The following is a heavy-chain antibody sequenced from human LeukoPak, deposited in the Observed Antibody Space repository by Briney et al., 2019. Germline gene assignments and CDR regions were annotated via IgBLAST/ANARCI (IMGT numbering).Heavy chain of an antibody. CDR1: YW. CDR3: ARGRRYSSSSSYYFDY. Sequence: YWSWIRQHPGKGLEWMGIIYPGDSDTRYSPSFQGQVTISADKSINTAYLQWRSLWASDTAMYYCARGRRYSSSSSYYFDYWGQGTLVTVSS. V-gene: IGHV5-51*01. CDR2: IYPGDSDT. J-gene: IGHJ4*02. D-gene: IGHD6-6*01.